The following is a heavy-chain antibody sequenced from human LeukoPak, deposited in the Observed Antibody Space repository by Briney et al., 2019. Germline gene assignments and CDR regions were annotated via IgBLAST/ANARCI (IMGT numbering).Heavy chain of an antibody. CDR1: GGSISSSSYY. Sequence: KPSETLSLTCTVSGGSISSSSYYWGWIRQPPGKGLEWIGSIYYSGSTYYNPSLKSRVTISVDTSKNQFSLKLSSVTAADTAVYYCARPGYYDSSGYYLYWGQGTLVTVSS. D-gene: IGHD3-22*01. J-gene: IGHJ4*02. CDR2: IYYSGST. CDR3: ARPGYYDSSGYYLY. V-gene: IGHV4-39*07.